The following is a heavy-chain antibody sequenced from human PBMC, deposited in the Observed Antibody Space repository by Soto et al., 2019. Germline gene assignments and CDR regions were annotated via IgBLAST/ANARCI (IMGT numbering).Heavy chain of an antibody. V-gene: IGHV1-2*02. CDR3: ARRDYDILTGYYY. CDR2: INPNSGGT. J-gene: IGHJ4*02. D-gene: IGHD3-9*01. Sequence: ASVKVSCKASGYTFTGYSMHWVRQSPGQGLEWMGWINPNSGGTNYAQKLQGRVTMTRDTSISTAYMELSRLRSDDTAVYYCARRDYDILTGYYYWGQGTLVTVSS. CDR1: GYTFTGYS.